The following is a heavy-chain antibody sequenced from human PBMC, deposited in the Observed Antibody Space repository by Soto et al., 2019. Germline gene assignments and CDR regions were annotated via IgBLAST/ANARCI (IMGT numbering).Heavy chain of an antibody. CDR1: GYTFTSYG. CDR2: ISAYNGNT. CDR3: ARVHITMVRGVSITWSYFDY. J-gene: IGHJ4*02. Sequence: QVQLVQSGAEVKKPGASVKVSCKASGYTFTSYGISWVRQAPGQGLEWMGWISAYNGNTNYAQKLQGRVTMTTDTSTSTAYMELRSLRSDDTAVYYCARVHITMVRGVSITWSYFDYWGQGTLVTVSS. D-gene: IGHD3-10*01. V-gene: IGHV1-18*01.